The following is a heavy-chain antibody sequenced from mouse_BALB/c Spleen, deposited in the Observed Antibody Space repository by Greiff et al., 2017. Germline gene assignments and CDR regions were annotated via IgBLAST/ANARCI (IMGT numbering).Heavy chain of an antibody. CDR1: GYTFSSYW. CDR2: ILPGSGST. CDR3: ARYGGTTVVATYYYAMDY. J-gene: IGHJ4*01. Sequence: VQLVESGAELMKPGASVKISCKATGYTFSSYWIEWVKQRPGHGLEWIGEILPGSGSTNYNAKFKGKATFTADTSSNTAYMQLSSLTSEDSAVYYCARYGGTTVVATYYYAMDYWGQGTSVTVSS. D-gene: IGHD1-1*01. V-gene: IGHV1-9*01.